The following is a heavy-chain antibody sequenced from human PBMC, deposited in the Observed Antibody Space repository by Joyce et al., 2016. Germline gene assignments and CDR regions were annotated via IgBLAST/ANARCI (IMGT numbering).Heavy chain of an antibody. V-gene: IGHV4-39*07. D-gene: IGHD3-22*01. CDR1: GGSISSSSYY. J-gene: IGHJ5*02. Sequence: QVQLQESGPGLVKPSETLSLTCSVPGGSISSSSYYWGWIRQPPGKTLEWIGNIYYSGSTYYNPSLKSRFTIDTSKIHFSLKLTSVTAADTAVYYCARTGHYYDFTGPFDLWGQGILVIVSS. CDR2: IYYSGST. CDR3: ARTGHYYDFTGPFDL.